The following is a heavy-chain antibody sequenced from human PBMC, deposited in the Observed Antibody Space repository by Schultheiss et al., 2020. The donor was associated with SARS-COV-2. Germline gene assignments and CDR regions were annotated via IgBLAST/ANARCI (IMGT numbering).Heavy chain of an antibody. J-gene: IGHJ4*02. CDR1: GFTFSSYS. V-gene: IGHV3-48*02. CDR3: ARDVAGTDY. CDR2: ISGTGGST. D-gene: IGHD6-13*01. Sequence: GESLKISCAASGFTFSSYSMNWVRQAPGKGLEWVSTISGTGGSTYYADSVKGRFTISRDNAKNSLYLQMNSLRDEDTAVYYCARDVAGTDYWGQGTLVTVSS.